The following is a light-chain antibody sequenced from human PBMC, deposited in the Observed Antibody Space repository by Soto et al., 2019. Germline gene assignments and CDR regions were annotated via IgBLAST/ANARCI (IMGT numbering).Light chain of an antibody. V-gene: IGKV1-5*03. Sequence: DIQMTQSPSSLFASVGDRVTITCQATQDINIYLNWYQQKPGKAPKLLIYKASTLKSGVPSRFSGSGSGTEFTLTISSLQPDDFATYYCQHYNSYSEAFGQGTKVELK. J-gene: IGKJ1*01. CDR3: QHYNSYSEA. CDR1: QDINIY. CDR2: KAS.